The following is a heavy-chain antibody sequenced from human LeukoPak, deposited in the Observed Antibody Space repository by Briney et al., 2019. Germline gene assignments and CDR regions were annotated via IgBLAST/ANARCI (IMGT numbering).Heavy chain of an antibody. CDR2: FDPEDGET. V-gene: IGHV1-24*01. Sequence: ASVKVSCKVSGYTLTELSMHWVRQAPGKGLEWMGGFDPEDGETIYAQKFQGRATMTEDTSTDTAYMELSSLRSEDTAVYYCATSKNYDYVWGSYVYWGRGTLVTVSS. CDR1: GYTLTELS. D-gene: IGHD3-16*01. J-gene: IGHJ4*02. CDR3: ATSKNYDYVWGSYVY.